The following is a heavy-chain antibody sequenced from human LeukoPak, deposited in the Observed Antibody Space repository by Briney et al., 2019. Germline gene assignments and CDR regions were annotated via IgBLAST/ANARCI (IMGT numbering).Heavy chain of an antibody. CDR2: IYSGGST. J-gene: IGHJ5*02. Sequence: GGSLRLSCAASGFTVSSNYMSWVRQAPGKGLEWVSVIYSGGSTYYADSVKGRFTISRHNSKNTLYLQMYSLRAEDTAVYYCARSTTLNWFDPWGQGTLVTVSS. D-gene: IGHD1-26*01. V-gene: IGHV3-53*04. CDR3: ARSTTLNWFDP. CDR1: GFTVSSNY.